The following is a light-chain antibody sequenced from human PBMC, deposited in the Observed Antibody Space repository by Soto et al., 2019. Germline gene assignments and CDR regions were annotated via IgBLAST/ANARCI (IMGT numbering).Light chain of an antibody. J-gene: IGLJ2*01. CDR1: RSNIGTYT. V-gene: IGLV1-44*01. CDR2: RNH. Sequence: QAVVTQSPSASGTPGQRVTISCSGSRSNIGTYTVNWYQQLPGTAPTLLIYRNHQRPSGVPDRFSGSKSGTSASLAISGPHSEVEADYYSAPWDDSLTAVVFGGGTNLTVL. CDR3: APWDDSLTAVV.